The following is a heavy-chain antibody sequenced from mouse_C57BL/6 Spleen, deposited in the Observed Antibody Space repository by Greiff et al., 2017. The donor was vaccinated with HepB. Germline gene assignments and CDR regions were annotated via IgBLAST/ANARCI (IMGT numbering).Heavy chain of an antibody. CDR2: INPNNGGT. CDR1: GYTFTDYN. J-gene: IGHJ3*01. Sequence: EVQLQQSGPELVKPGASVKMSCKASGYTFTDYNMHWVKQSHGKSLEWIGYINPNNGGTSYNQKFKGKATLTVNKSSSTAYMELRSLTSDDSAVYYCARGAYYSNSRFAYWGQGTLVTVSA. D-gene: IGHD2-5*01. V-gene: IGHV1-22*01. CDR3: ARGAYYSNSRFAY.